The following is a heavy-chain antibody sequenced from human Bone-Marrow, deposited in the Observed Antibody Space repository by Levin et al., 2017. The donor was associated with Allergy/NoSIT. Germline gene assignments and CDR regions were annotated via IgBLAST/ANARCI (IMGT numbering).Heavy chain of an antibody. Sequence: PGGSLRLSCVASGFAFSSNAMSWVRQAPGKGLEWVSALSGSGGSTYYADSVKGRFTVSRDNSKNTLLLQMGSLRAEDTAVYYCAKRRTSPLGSTAELPKFQYGMDVWGQGTTVTVS. V-gene: IGHV3-23*01. J-gene: IGHJ6*02. CDR3: AKRRTSPLGSTAELPKFQYGMDV. CDR2: LSGSGGST. D-gene: IGHD1-1*01. CDR1: GFAFSSNA.